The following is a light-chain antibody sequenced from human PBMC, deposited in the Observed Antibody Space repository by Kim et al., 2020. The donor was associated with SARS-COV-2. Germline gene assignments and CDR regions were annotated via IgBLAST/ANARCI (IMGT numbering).Light chain of an antibody. J-gene: IGKJ4*01. CDR3: HRYDNKPPVT. CDR1: DSQSVT. CDR2: GSA. V-gene: IGKV3-15*01. Sequence: SPAERDSLTCRSRDSQSVTIDWYRQKPSPGPRLRIFGSAARARGTPIRVSGSGCGTEIELNISSLRSEYVAVYDCHRYDNKPPVTFGGGTKVDIK.